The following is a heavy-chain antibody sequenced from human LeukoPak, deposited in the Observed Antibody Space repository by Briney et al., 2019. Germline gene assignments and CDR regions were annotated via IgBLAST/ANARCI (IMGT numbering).Heavy chain of an antibody. CDR2: ISAYNGNT. CDR3: ARDLAGYCGGDCPYDY. CDR1: GYTFTSYG. J-gene: IGHJ4*02. Sequence: ASVKVSCKASGYTFTSYGISWVRQAPGQGLEWMGWISAYNGNTNYAQKLQGRVTMTTDTSTSTAYMELRSLRSDDTAVYYCARDLAGYCGGDCPYDYWGQGTLVTVSS. D-gene: IGHD2-21*02. V-gene: IGHV1-18*01.